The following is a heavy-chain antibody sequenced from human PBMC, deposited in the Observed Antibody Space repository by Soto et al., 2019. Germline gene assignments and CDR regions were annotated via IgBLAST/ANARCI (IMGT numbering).Heavy chain of an antibody. J-gene: IGHJ4*02. CDR1: GFTFSGYW. CDR3: AKEDGGIDY. D-gene: IGHD1-26*01. Sequence: PGGSLRLSCAASGFTFSGYWMSWVRQAPGKGLEWVANLNRDGSVKYYADSVKGRFTISRDNSENSLYLQMNSLRAEDTAVYYCAKEDGGIDYCGQGSLVTVSS. CDR2: LNRDGSVK. V-gene: IGHV3-7*03.